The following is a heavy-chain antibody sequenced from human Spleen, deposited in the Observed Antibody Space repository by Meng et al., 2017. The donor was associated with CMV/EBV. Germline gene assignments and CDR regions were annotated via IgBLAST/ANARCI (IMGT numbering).Heavy chain of an antibody. Sequence: ASVKVSCKASGYTFIGSFIHWVRQAPGQGLEWMAWINPYNGNTEYAQKFQGRVTMTTDTSTSTAYMEVRSLTSDDTAMYYCARGSWNYDFWGRGTLVTVSS. D-gene: IGHD1-7*01. V-gene: IGHV1-18*04. J-gene: IGHJ4*02. CDR3: ARGSWNYDF. CDR1: GYTFIGSF. CDR2: INPYNGNT.